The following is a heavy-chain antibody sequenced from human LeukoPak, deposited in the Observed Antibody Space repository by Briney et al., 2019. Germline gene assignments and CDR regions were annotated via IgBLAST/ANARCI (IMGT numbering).Heavy chain of an antibody. J-gene: IGHJ3*02. D-gene: IGHD3-22*01. CDR3: ARDWLGPNGDLILEEGFDI. Sequence: ASVKVSCKASGGTLTNYGIRWVRQAPGQGLEWMGQIIPVFGMTNYAHKFQDRVTITADEATRTSYMELSSLTFEDTGVYFCARDWLGPNGDLILEEGFDIWGQGTMVTVSS. V-gene: IGHV1-69*13. CDR2: IIPVFGMT. CDR1: GGTLTNYG.